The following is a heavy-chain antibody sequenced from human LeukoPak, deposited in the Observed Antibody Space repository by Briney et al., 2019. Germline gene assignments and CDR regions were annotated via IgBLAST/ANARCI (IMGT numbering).Heavy chain of an antibody. D-gene: IGHD6-13*01. CDR3: ARDPHSSSWYNTYYYYGMDV. V-gene: IGHV1-46*01. CDR2: INPSGGST. Sequence: ASVKVSCKASGYTFTSYYMHWVRQAPGQGLEWMGIINPSGGSTSYAQKFQGRVTMTRDTSTSTVYMELSSLRPEDTAVYYCARDPHSSSWYNTYYYYGMDVWGQGTTVTVSS. J-gene: IGHJ6*02. CDR1: GYTFTSYY.